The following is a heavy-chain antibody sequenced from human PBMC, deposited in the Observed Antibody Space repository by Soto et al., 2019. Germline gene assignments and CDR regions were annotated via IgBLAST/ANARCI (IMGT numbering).Heavy chain of an antibody. V-gene: IGHV5-51*01. CDR3: ARIDYPDSADFYYHMDV. Sequence: PGESLKISCKGSGFRFTSYWIAWVRQMPGKGLEWMGIIYPDDSDTRYSPSFQGQVTISADKSISTAFLQWGSLKASDTAMYYCARIDYPDSADFYYHMDVWGTGTTVTVSS. CDR1: GFRFTSYW. D-gene: IGHD3-10*01. CDR2: IYPDDSDT. J-gene: IGHJ6*03.